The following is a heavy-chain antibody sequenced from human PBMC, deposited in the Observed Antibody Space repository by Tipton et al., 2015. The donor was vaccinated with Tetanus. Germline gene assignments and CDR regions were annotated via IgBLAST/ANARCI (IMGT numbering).Heavy chain of an antibody. J-gene: IGHJ4*02. CDR3: AKEFQRARIRFFDS. CDR1: GFRFSYSG. V-gene: IGHV3-30*18. D-gene: IGHD2-15*01. CDR2: IAFNGKNE. Sequence: SLRLSCAASGFRFSYSGMHWVRQAPGKGLEWVAVIAFNGKNERYADSVKGLFIISRDNSKNTLYLQMNSLRPEDTAVYYCAKEFQRARIRFFDSWGQGTQVTASS.